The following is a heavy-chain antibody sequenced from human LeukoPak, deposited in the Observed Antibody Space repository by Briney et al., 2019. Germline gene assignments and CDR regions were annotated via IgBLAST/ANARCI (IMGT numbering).Heavy chain of an antibody. CDR3: AKQLGYCSDGSCYFPY. Sequence: GESLRLSCAASGFTFSSSAMSWVRQAPGKGLEWVSAISNNGGYTYYADSVQGRFTISRDNSKSTLCLQMNSLRAEDTAVYYCAKQLGYCSDGSCYFPYWGQGTLVTVSS. CDR1: GFTFSSSA. J-gene: IGHJ4*02. D-gene: IGHD2-15*01. CDR2: ISNNGGYT. V-gene: IGHV3-23*01.